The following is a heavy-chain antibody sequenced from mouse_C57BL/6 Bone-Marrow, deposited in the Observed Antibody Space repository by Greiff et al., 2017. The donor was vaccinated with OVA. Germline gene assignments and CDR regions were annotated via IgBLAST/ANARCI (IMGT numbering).Heavy chain of an antibody. J-gene: IGHJ3*01. CDR3: ARQDDYGGAWFAY. V-gene: IGHV5-12*01. CDR2: ISNGGGST. CDR1: GFTFSDYY. Sequence: EVNVVESGGGLVQPGGSLKLSCAASGFTFSDYYMYWVRQTPEKRLEWVAYISNGGGSTYYPDTVKGRFTISRDNAKNTLYLQMSRLKSEDTAMYYCARQDDYGGAWFAYWGQGTLVTVSA. D-gene: IGHD2-4*01.